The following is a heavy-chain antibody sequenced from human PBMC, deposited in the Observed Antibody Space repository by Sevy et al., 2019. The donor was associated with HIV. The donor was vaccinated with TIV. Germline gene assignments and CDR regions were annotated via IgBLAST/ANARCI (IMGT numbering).Heavy chain of an antibody. J-gene: IGHJ4*02. CDR2: IRQDGSEK. CDR1: EFTFSGYW. V-gene: IGHV3-7*03. D-gene: IGHD6-13*01. CDR3: VREYEGGTAAAGGAFDY. Sequence: GGSLRLSCAASEFTFSGYWMNWVRQAPGKGLEWVANIRQDGSEKYYVDSVKGRFTISRDNAKNSLFLQMNSLRADDTGVYYCVREYEGGTAAAGGAFDYWGQGTLVTVSS.